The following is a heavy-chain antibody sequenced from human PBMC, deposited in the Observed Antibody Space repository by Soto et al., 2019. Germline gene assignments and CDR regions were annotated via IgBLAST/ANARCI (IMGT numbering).Heavy chain of an antibody. J-gene: IGHJ4*02. V-gene: IGHV3-74*01. D-gene: IGHD6-19*01. CDR2: INSDGSTT. Sequence: VQLVESGGGLVQPGGSLRLSCAASGYTFSDFLMHWVRQVPGKGLVWVSRINSDGSTTDYADSVKGRFTISRDNAKNTLDLQMNNLRAEYTAVYYCARDWWAVAENWGRGTLVTVSS. CDR1: GYTFSDFL. CDR3: ARDWWAVAEN.